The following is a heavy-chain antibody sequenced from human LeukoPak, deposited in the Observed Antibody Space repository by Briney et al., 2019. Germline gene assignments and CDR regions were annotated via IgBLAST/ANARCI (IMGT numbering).Heavy chain of an antibody. Sequence: GGSLRLSCAASGFTFSSYAMRWVRQAPGKGLEWVPAIGSGSGGTTIYADSVKGRFTISRDNSKNTLYLQMSSLRGEDTAVYYCAKNYESGRGVPYGMDVWGQGTTVTVSS. V-gene: IGHV3-23*01. CDR2: IGSGSGGTT. CDR1: GFTFSSYA. J-gene: IGHJ6*02. D-gene: IGHD3-10*01. CDR3: AKNYESGRGVPYGMDV.